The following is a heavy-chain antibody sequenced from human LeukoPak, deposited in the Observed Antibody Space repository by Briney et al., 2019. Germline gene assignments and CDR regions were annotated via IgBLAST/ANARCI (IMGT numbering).Heavy chain of an antibody. J-gene: IGHJ3*02. CDR3: ARWARGVDAFDI. V-gene: IGHV4-59*12. D-gene: IGHD2-8*01. CDR1: SGSISNYY. Sequence: SETLSLTCTVSSGSISNYYWSWIRQPPGKGLEWIGYIYYSGTTNYNPSLKSRVTISVDTSKNQFSLKLSSVTAADTAVYYCARWARGVDAFDIWGQGTMVTVSS. CDR2: IYYSGTT.